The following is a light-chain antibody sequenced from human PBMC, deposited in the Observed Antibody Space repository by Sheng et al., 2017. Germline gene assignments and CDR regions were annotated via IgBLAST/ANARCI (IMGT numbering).Light chain of an antibody. CDR3: QQTFSTPYT. CDR2: GAF. CDR1: QSFSSNY. Sequence: EIVLTQSPGTLSVSPGERATLFCRASQSFSSNYLAWYQQKPGQAPRLLIYGAFSRATGIPDRFSGGGSGTDFTLTISRLEPEDFATYYCQQTFSTPYTFGQGTKLEI. V-gene: IGKV3-20*01. J-gene: IGKJ2*01.